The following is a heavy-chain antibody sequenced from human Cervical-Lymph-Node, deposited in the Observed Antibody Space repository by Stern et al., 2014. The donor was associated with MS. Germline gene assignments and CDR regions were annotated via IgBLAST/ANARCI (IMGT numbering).Heavy chain of an antibody. V-gene: IGHV1-46*01. J-gene: IGHJ6*02. CDR2: INPSGGST. CDR3: ARDLGTPHGMDV. D-gene: IGHD6-13*01. Sequence: QVQLVQSGAEVKKPGASVKVSCKASGYIFTSYYVHWVRQAPGQGLEWMGMINPSGGSTNYAQKFQGRVTMTRDRSTSTVNMELSSLRSEDTAMYYCARDLGTPHGMDVWGQGTTVIVSS. CDR1: GYIFTSYY.